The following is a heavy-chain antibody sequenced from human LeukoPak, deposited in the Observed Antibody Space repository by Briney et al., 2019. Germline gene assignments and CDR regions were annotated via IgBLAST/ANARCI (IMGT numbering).Heavy chain of an antibody. J-gene: IGHJ6*02. D-gene: IGHD3-3*01. CDR3: ARGTPSPYYDFWSGYFDRPKPYYYYYYGMDV. CDR2: ISSSGSTI. V-gene: IGHV3-11*01. Sequence: PGGSLRLSCAASGFTFSDYYMSWIRQAPGKGLEWVSYISSSGSTIYYADSVKGRFTISRDNAKNSLYLQMNSLRAEDTAVYYCARGTPSPYYDFWSGYFDRPKPYYYYYYGMDVWGQGTTVTVSS. CDR1: GFTFSDYY.